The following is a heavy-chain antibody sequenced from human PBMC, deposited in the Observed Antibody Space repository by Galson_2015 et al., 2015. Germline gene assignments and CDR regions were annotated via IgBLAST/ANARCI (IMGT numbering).Heavy chain of an antibody. D-gene: IGHD1-14*01. Sequence: SLRLSCAASGFTFSSYSMNWVRQAPGKGLEWVSSISSSSSYIYYADSVKGRFTISRDNAKNSLYLQMNSLRAEDTAVYYCARAGGGNWFDPWGQGTLVTVSS. CDR3: ARAGGGNWFDP. CDR1: GFTFSSYS. J-gene: IGHJ5*02. CDR2: ISSSSSYI. V-gene: IGHV3-21*01.